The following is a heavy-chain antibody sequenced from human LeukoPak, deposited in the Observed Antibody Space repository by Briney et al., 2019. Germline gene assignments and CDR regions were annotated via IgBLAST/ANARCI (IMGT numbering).Heavy chain of an antibody. CDR3: ASHYCSSTSCYPADAFDI. CDR2: IYSGGST. CDR1: GFTVSSNY. D-gene: IGHD2-2*01. Sequence: PGGSLRLSCAASGFTVSSNYMSWVRQAPGKGLEWVSVIYSGGSTYYADSVKGRFTISRDNSKNTLYLQMNSLRAEDTAVYYCASHYCSSTSCYPADAFDIWGQGTMVTVSS. J-gene: IGHJ3*02. V-gene: IGHV3-66*02.